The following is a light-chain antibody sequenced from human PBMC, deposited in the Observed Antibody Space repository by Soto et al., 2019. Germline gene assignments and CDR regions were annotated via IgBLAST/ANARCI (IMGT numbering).Light chain of an antibody. CDR1: SSDVGGYNY. J-gene: IGLJ2*01. V-gene: IGLV2-14*01. Sequence: QSALTQPASVSGSPGQSITISCPGTSSDVGGYNYVSWYQQHPVKAPKLMIYDVSNRPSGFSNRFSGSKSGNTASLTISGLQAEDEADYCCSSYTSSSTALYVLFGGGTKLTVL. CDR2: DVS. CDR3: SSYTSSSTALYVL.